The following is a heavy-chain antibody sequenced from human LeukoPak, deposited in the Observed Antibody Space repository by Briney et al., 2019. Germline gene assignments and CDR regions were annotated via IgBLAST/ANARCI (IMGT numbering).Heavy chain of an antibody. CDR2: MNPNSGNT. J-gene: IGHJ6*02. V-gene: IGHV1-8*01. CDR3: ARGKLERRGIYGMDV. D-gene: IGHD1-1*01. CDR1: GYTFTSYD. Sequence: ASVKVSCKASGYTFTSYDINWVRQATGQGLEWMGWMNPNSGNTGYAQKFQGRVTMTRNTSISTAYMELSSLRSEDTAVYCCARGKLERRGIYGMDVWGQGTTVTVSS.